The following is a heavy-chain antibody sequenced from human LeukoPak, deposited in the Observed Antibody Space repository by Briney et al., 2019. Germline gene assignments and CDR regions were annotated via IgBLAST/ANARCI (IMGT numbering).Heavy chain of an antibody. D-gene: IGHD5-18*01. CDR3: ARDKTRGLGYSYSKSGNYFDY. CDR1: GFTFSNYN. V-gene: IGHV3-21*01. CDR2: ITRGSIYT. J-gene: IGHJ4*02. Sequence: SGGSLRLSCAASGFTFSNYNMNWVRQTPGKGLEWVSSITRGSIYTFYADSVKGRFTISRDNAKNSLSLQMNSLRAEDTAVYSCARDKTRGLGYSYSKSGNYFDYWGQGTLVTVSS.